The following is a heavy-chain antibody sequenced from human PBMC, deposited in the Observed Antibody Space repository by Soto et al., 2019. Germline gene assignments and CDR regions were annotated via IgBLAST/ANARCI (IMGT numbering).Heavy chain of an antibody. CDR2: IKKDGSGK. D-gene: IGHD1-26*01. CDR1: GFTFSNYW. Sequence: EVQLVESGGDLVQPGGSLRLSCEASGFTFSNYWMSWVRQTPGKGLEWMANIKKDGSGKYYVDSVKGRFTISRDNAKNSLFLQMNSLRAEDTAVYYCARDPRDSEYAIFDYWGQGTLVTVSS. CDR3: ARDPRDSEYAIFDY. J-gene: IGHJ4*02. V-gene: IGHV3-7*05.